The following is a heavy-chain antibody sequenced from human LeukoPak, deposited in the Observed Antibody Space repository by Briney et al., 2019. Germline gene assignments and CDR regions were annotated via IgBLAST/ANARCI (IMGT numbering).Heavy chain of an antibody. J-gene: IGHJ4*02. CDR3: ARVRRYDFWSGYYGDLDY. CDR2: MNPNSGNT. V-gene: IGHV1-8*01. CDR1: GYTFTSYD. Sequence: ASVKVSCKASGYTFTSYDINWVRQATGQGLEWMGWMNPNSGNTGYAQKFQGGVTMTRNTSISTAYMELSSLRSEDTAVYYCARVRRYDFWSGYYGDLDYWGQGTLVTVSS. D-gene: IGHD3-3*01.